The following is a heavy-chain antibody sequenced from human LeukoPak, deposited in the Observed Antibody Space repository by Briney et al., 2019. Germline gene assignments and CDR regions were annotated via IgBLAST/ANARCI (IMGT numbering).Heavy chain of an antibody. D-gene: IGHD5-12*01. Sequence: SETLSLTCTVSGGSISSYYWSWIRQPPGKGLEWIGYIYYSGSTNYNPSLKSRVTISVDTSKNQFSLKLSSVTAADTAVYYCAGHVSPAAWLRSHGDAFDIWGQGTMVTVSS. CDR3: AGHVSPAAWLRSHGDAFDI. CDR2: IYYSGST. V-gene: IGHV4-59*08. CDR1: GGSISSYY. J-gene: IGHJ3*02.